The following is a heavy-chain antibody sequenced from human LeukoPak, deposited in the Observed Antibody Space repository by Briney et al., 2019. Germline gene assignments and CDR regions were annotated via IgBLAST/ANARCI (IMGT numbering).Heavy chain of an antibody. CDR3: ARDKDGYIPYYYYMDV. V-gene: IGHV3-11*04. CDR2: ISSSGSTI. CDR1: GFTFSDYY. J-gene: IGHJ6*03. D-gene: IGHD5-24*01. Sequence: GGSLRLSCAASGFTFSDYYMSWIRQAPGKGLEWVSYISSSGSTIYYADSVKGRFTISRDNAKNSLYLQMNGLRAEDTAVYYCARDKDGYIPYYYYMDVWGKGTTVTVSS.